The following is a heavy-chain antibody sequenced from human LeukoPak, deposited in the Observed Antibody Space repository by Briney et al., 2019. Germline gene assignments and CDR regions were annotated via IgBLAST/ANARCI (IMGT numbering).Heavy chain of an antibody. J-gene: IGHJ4*02. CDR3: ARGIGRWDRGSYFDY. Sequence: ASVKVSCKASRYTFTSYYMHWVRQAPGQGLEWMGIINPSGGSTSYAQKFQGRVTMTRDTSTSIVYMELSSLRSEDTAVYYCARGIGRWDRGSYFDYWGQGTLVTVSS. CDR2: INPSGGST. V-gene: IGHV1-46*01. CDR1: RYTFTSYY. D-gene: IGHD1-26*01.